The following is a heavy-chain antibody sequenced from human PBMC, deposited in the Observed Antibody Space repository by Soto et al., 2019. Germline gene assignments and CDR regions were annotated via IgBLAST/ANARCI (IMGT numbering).Heavy chain of an antibody. D-gene: IGHD1-26*01. V-gene: IGHV4-59*01. Sequence: QVQLQESGPGLVKPSETLSLTCTVSGGSISTYYWSWIRQQPGKGLEWVGYIYYSGSTKYNPSLRSRVTMSVYTSKNQFSLRLSSVTAADTAVYYCESGGGSYWYFDLWGRGTLVTVSS. CDR2: IYYSGST. CDR3: ESGGGSYWYFDL. J-gene: IGHJ2*01. CDR1: GGSISTYY.